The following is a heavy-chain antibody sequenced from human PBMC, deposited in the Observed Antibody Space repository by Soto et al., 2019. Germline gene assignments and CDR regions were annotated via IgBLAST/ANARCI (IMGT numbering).Heavy chain of an antibody. CDR3: AKDGANGSGSYYDPGFDY. CDR1: GFNFSSYA. CDR2: ISGSGGST. D-gene: IGHD3-10*01. J-gene: IGHJ4*02. Sequence: PGGSLRLSCAASGFNFSSYAMSWVRQAPGKGLEWVSAISGSGGSTYYADSVKGRFTISRDNSKNTLYLQMNSLRAEDTAVYYCAKDGANGSGSYYDPGFDYWGQGTLVTVSS. V-gene: IGHV3-23*01.